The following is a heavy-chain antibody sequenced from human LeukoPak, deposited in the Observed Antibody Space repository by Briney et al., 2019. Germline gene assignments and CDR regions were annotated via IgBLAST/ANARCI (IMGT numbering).Heavy chain of an antibody. CDR2: ISSSGSTI. D-gene: IGHD3-22*01. Sequence: GGSLRLSCAASGFTFSSYEMNWVRQAPGKGLEWVSYISSSGSTIYYADSVKGRFTISRDNAKNSLYLQMNSLRAEDTAVYYCASVDYYDSSGFDWGQGTLVTVSS. V-gene: IGHV3-48*03. CDR3: ASVDYYDSSGFD. J-gene: IGHJ4*02. CDR1: GFTFSSYE.